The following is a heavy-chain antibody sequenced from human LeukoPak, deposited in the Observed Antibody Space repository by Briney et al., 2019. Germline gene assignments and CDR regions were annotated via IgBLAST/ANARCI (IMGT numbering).Heavy chain of an antibody. V-gene: IGHV3-23*01. CDR3: ARVVDVNSYGLFDY. D-gene: IGHD5-18*01. CDR1: GFTFSSYA. CDR2: ISGNGGST. J-gene: IGHJ4*02. Sequence: GGSLRLSCAASGFTFSSYAMSWVRQAPGKGLEWVSAISGNGGSTYYADSVKGRFTISRDNSKNTLYLQMNSLRSEDTAVYYCARVVDVNSYGLFDYWGQGTLVTVSS.